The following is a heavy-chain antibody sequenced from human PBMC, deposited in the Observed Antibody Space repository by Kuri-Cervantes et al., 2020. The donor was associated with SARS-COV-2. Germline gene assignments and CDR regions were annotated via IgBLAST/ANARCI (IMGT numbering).Heavy chain of an antibody. D-gene: IGHD6-19*01. CDR1: GFTFSSYA. V-gene: IGHV3-30-3*01. Sequence: GESLKISCAASGFTFSSYATHWVRQAPGKGLEWVAVISYDGSNKYYADSVKGRFTISRDNSKNTLYLQMNSLRAEDTAVYYCAREGIAVAGTDYWGQGTLVTVSS. CDR3: AREGIAVAGTDY. CDR2: ISYDGSNK. J-gene: IGHJ4*02.